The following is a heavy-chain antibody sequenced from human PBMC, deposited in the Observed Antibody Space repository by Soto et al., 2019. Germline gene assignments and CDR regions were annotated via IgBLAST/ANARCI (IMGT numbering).Heavy chain of an antibody. CDR3: ERSGYSFAWGY. CDR1: GFLVNSAY. CDR2: INSDGST. D-gene: IGHD5-18*01. V-gene: IGHV3-53*01. J-gene: IGHJ4*02. Sequence: EVQLVESGGGLIPPGGSLRLSCAASGFLVNSAYMTWVRQAPGKGLEWLSMINSDGSTLYAESVKGRFTISRENSKNRLDLQMNSLRAEDTAMYYCERSGYSFAWGYWGQGTLVIVTS.